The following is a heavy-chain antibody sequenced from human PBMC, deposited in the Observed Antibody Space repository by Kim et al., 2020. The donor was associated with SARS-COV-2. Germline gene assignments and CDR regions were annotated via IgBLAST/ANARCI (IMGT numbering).Heavy chain of an antibody. CDR3: ARDYYGSGSYYNRWRFYYYYGMDV. CDR2: INTNTGNP. Sequence: ASVKVSCKASGYTFTSYAMNWVRQAPGQGLEWMGWINTNTGNPTYAQGFTGRFVFSLDTSVSTAYLQISSLKAEDTAVYYCARDYYGSGSYYNRWRFYYYYGMDVWGQGTTVTVSS. J-gene: IGHJ6*02. V-gene: IGHV7-4-1*02. D-gene: IGHD3-10*01. CDR1: GYTFTSYA.